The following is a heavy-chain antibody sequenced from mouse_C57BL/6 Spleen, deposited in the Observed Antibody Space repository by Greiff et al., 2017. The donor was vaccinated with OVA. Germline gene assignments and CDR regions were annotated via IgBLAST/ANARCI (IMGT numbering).Heavy chain of an antibody. J-gene: IGHJ3*01. D-gene: IGHD2-4*01. V-gene: IGHV1-74*01. Sequence: QVQLQQPGVDLVKPGASVKVSCKASGYTFSSYWMHWVKQRPGQGLEWIGRIHPSDSDTNYNQKFKGKATLTVDKSSSTAYMQLSRLTSEGSAVYYCAIGLYYDYERAFAYWGQGTLVTVSA. CDR3: AIGLYYDYERAFAY. CDR1: GYTFSSYW. CDR2: IHPSDSDT.